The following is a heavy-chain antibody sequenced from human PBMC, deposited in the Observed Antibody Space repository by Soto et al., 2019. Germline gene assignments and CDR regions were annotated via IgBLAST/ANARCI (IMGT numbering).Heavy chain of an antibody. V-gene: IGHV3-7*01. Sequence: ESGGGLVRPGGSLRLSCAASGLAFRSFLMSWVRQAPGGGLEWVANINQDGRDMYYSDSVRDRFTISRDNAANSLFLHMNSLGAEDTAVYYCATYHDDEWESYRHRYWGQGTLVTVSS. J-gene: IGHJ4*02. CDR1: GLAFRSFL. D-gene: IGHD3-16*02. CDR2: INQDGRDM. CDR3: ATYHDDEWESYRHRY.